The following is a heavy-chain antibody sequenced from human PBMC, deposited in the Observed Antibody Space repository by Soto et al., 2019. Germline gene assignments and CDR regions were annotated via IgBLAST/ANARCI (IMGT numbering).Heavy chain of an antibody. CDR3: AREDSIIIPAVSDF. J-gene: IGHJ4*02. D-gene: IGHD2-2*01. CDR2: VSKSDYT. CDR1: GFNFNNYG. V-gene: IGHV3-21*01. Sequence: GGSLRLSCAVSGFNFNNYGINWVRQAPGKGLEWVSSVSKSDYTYYSDSVKGRFTISRDNAKNSVSLQMNTLRAEDTAVYYCAREDSIIIPAVSDFWGQGTRVTVSS.